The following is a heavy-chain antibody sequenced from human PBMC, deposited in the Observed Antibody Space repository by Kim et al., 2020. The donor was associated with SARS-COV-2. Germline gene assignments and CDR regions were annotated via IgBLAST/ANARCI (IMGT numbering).Heavy chain of an antibody. CDR2: IYHSGST. D-gene: IGHD3-22*01. CDR1: GYSISSGYY. J-gene: IGHJ4*01. V-gene: IGHV4-38-2*02. Sequence: SETLSLPCTVSGYSISSGYYWGWIRQPPGKGLEWIGSIYHSGSTYYNPSLKSRVTISVDTSKNQFSLKLSSVTAADTAVYYCARADYYDSSGYYSLDYWG. CDR3: ARADYYDSSGYYSLDY.